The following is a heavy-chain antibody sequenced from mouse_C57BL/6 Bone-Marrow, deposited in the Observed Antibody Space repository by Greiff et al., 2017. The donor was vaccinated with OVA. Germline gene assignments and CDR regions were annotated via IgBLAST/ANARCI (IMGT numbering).Heavy chain of an antibody. J-gene: IGHJ1*03. CDR2: IDPEDGDT. V-gene: IGHV14-1*01. Sequence: EVQLQQSGAELVRPGASVKLSCTASGFNIKDYYMHWVKQRPEQGLEWIGRIDPEDGDTEYAPKFQGKATMTADTSSNTAYLQLSSLTSEDTAVYYCTKPFITTVVATRDFDVWGTGTTVTVSS. D-gene: IGHD1-1*01. CDR3: TKPFITTVVATRDFDV. CDR1: GFNIKDYY.